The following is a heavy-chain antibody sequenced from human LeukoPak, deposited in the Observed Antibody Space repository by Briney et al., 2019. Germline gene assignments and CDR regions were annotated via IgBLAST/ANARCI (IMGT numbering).Heavy chain of an antibody. D-gene: IGHD4-17*01. CDR1: GGSISSYY. V-gene: IGHV4-59*01. Sequence: SETLSLTCTVSGGSISSYYWSWIRQPPGKGLEWIGYIYYSGSTNYNPSLKSRVTISVDTSKNQFSLKLSSVTAADTAMYYCARWGPYGDYDYWGQGTLVTVSS. J-gene: IGHJ4*02. CDR3: ARWGPYGDYDY. CDR2: IYYSGST.